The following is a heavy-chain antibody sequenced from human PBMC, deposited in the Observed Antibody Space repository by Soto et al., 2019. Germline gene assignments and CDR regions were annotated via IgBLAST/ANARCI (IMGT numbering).Heavy chain of an antibody. CDR1: GGTFSSYA. D-gene: IGHD2-8*01. J-gene: IGHJ6*02. V-gene: IGHV1-69*13. Sequence: SVKVSCKASGGTFSSYAISWVRQAPGQGLEWMGGIIPIFGTANYAQKFQGRVTITADESTSTAYMELSSLRSEDTAVYYCAREDIVGYCTNGVCYDGMDAWGQGTTVTVSS. CDR3: AREDIVGYCTNGVCYDGMDA. CDR2: IIPIFGTA.